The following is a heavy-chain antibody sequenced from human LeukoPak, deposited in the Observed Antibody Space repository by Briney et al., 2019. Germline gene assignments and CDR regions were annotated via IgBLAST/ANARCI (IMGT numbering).Heavy chain of an antibody. D-gene: IGHD1-26*01. Sequence: PGGSLRLSCAASGFTFTNHAMTWVRQAPGEGLEWVSAIGGDGRSTGYADSVKGRFTISRDNSKNTLYLQMNGLRAEDTALYYCARRVGGTPDYWGLGTLVTVSS. V-gene: IGHV3-23*01. CDR1: GFTFTNHA. CDR3: ARRVGGTPDY. CDR2: IGGDGRST. J-gene: IGHJ4*02.